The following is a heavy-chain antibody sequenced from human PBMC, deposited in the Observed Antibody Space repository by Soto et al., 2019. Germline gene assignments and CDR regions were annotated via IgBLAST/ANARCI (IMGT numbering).Heavy chain of an antibody. D-gene: IGHD5-12*01. J-gene: IGHJ6*02. CDR3: ARRAASGLAGLDV. V-gene: IGHV3-48*02. Sequence: VQLVESGGGLVQPGGSLRLSCAASGFTLNGYSMNWVRQAPGKGLEWVAYITTSSSTIYYVDPVKGRFTIFRDNARNSLYLQMNSLRDEDTAVYYCARRAASGLAGLDVWGQGTTVTV. CDR2: ITTSSSTI. CDR1: GFTLNGYS.